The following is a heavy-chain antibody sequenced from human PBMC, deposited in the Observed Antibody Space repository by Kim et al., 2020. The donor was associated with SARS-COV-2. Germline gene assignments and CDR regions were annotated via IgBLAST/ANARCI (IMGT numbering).Heavy chain of an antibody. Sequence: GGSLRLSCAASGFTFSTSGMTWVRQAPGKGLEWVANIRDDGSETYYVDSVKGRFTMSTDKVRNSLFLQLKSLRVEDTAVYYCARNNEGSRYGGGWFAPWGQGALVTVSS. J-gene: IGHJ5*02. D-gene: IGHD2-21*01. CDR2: IRDDGSET. CDR3: ARNNEGSRYGGGWFAP. V-gene: IGHV3-7*01. CDR1: GFTFSTSG.